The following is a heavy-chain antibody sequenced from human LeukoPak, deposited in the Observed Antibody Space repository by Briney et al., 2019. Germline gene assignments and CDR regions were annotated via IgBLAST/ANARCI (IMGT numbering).Heavy chain of an antibody. J-gene: IGHJ6*03. V-gene: IGHV3-7*03. D-gene: IGHD1-26*01. CDR1: RLTFSNYW. Sequence: GGSLRLSCAASRLTFSNYWMTWVRQAPGKGLQWVANIKQDGSEKYYVDSVKGRFSISRDNTKNSVYLQMNSLRAEDTAVYYCAKGGVYSGSYYSKGGLYYYMDVWGKGTTVTVSS. CDR2: IKQDGSEK. CDR3: AKGGVYSGSYYSKGGLYYYMDV.